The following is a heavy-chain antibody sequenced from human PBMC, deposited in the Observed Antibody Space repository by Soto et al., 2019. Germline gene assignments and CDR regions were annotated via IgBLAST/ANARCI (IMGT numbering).Heavy chain of an antibody. V-gene: IGHV4-30-2*02. Sequence: PSETQSLTCAVSGGSIRSGGYSWSWIRQPPGKGLEWIGYIYHSGSTYYNPSLESRVTILLDTSKNQFSLKLNSVTAADTAGYYCATRPPGAEWVGVFDYWSQGTPVTVSS. CDR3: ATRPPGAEWVGVFDY. CDR1: GGSIRSGGYS. CDR2: IYHSGST. D-gene: IGHD3-3*01. J-gene: IGHJ4*02.